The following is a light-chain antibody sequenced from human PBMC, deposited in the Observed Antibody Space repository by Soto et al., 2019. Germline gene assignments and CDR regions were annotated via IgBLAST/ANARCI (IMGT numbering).Light chain of an antibody. CDR3: QSYDTSLRRV. CDR1: SSNIGAGYD. Sequence: QSVLTQPPSVSGAPGQRVTISCTGSSSNIGAGYDVHWYQQLPGTAPKLLIYGSSNRRSGVPDRFSGSKSGTSASLAITGLQAVDEADYYCQSYDTSLRRVFGGGTKLTVL. CDR2: GSS. J-gene: IGLJ2*01. V-gene: IGLV1-40*01.